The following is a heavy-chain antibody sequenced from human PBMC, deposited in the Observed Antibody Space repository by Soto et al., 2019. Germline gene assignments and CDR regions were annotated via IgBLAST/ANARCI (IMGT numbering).Heavy chain of an antibody. D-gene: IGHD3-22*01. CDR2: INPDSGAT. Sequence: HEHLVQSGAEVKRPGASLKVSCKASGYSFTGYYIHWVRQAPGQGLKWMGWINPDSGATNYAQNFQGRVTLTSDTSISTASMDLTSLTSDDTAVYYCARGDYGTCGYPFPYFDYWGQGTLVIVSS. CDR3: ARGDYGTCGYPFPYFDY. J-gene: IGHJ4*02. V-gene: IGHV1-2*02. CDR1: GYSFTGYY.